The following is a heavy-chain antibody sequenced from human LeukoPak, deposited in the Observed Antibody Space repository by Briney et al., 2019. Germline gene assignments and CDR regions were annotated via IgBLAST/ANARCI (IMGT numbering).Heavy chain of an antibody. V-gene: IGHV4-4*02. CDR3: ARERSGQWLVREYYFDY. CDR2: IFHSGST. J-gene: IGHJ4*02. D-gene: IGHD6-19*01. CDR1: GGSLSSSYW. Sequence: SETLSLTCTVSGGSLSSSYWWSWVRQPPGKGLEWIGEIFHSGSTKYNPSLKSRVTISVDTSKNQFSLKLSSVTAADTAVYYCARERSGQWLVREYYFDYWGQGTLVTVSS.